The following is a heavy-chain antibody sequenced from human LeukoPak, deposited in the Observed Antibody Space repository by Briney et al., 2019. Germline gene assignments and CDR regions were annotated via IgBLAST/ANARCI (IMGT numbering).Heavy chain of an antibody. V-gene: IGHV3-23*01. J-gene: IGHJ4*02. CDR2: ISCSGGST. CDR1: VFIFSSYA. Sequence: GGALRLSCAASVFIFSSYAMSWVRQAPGKGVELVSTISCSGGSTYYADSVKGRFSISRDNSKTTVSLHMNRLRAEATAASYCAKARSPLNDVCHGDFDYWGQGTLVTVSS. CDR3: AKARSPLNDVCHGDFDY. D-gene: IGHD2-8*01.